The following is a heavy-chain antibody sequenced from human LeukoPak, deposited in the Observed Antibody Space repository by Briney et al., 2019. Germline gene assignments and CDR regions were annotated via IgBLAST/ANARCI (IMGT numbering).Heavy chain of an antibody. Sequence: PGGSLRLSCVGSGFTFSSYAMNWVRQAPGKGLEWVSVISGSSVAAYYANSVRGRFTISRDNSKNTLYLQMNSLRAEDTAVYYCAKGGTIVGATLGYWGQGTLVTVSS. CDR3: AKGGTIVGATLGY. V-gene: IGHV3-23*01. J-gene: IGHJ4*02. CDR1: GFTFSSYA. CDR2: ISGSSVAA. D-gene: IGHD1-26*01.